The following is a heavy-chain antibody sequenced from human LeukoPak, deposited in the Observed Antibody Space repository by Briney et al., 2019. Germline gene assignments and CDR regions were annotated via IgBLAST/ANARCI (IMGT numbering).Heavy chain of an antibody. V-gene: IGHV3-30*03. CDR3: ARGTSYRYDY. J-gene: IGHJ4*02. Sequence: GGSLRLSCAASGFTFSDYYMSWIRQAPGKGLEWVAVISYDGSNKYYADSVKGRFTISRDNSKNTLYLQMNSLRAGDTAVYYCARGTSYRYDYWGQGTLVTVSS. CDR2: ISYDGSNK. D-gene: IGHD1-26*01. CDR1: GFTFSDYY.